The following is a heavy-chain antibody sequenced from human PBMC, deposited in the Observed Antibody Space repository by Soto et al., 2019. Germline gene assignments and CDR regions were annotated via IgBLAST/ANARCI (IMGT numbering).Heavy chain of an antibody. D-gene: IGHD1-26*01. J-gene: IGHJ4*02. CDR1: GSTFTSNG. Sequence: ASVKVSCKVSGSTFTSNGIGWVRQAPGQGLEWLGWISTYNENMDSAPKLEDRLTMTTDRSTTTAYMELRNLRSDDTAVYYCARGHVEIVGATTTLYYFDYWGQGTLVTVSS. CDR3: ARGHVEIVGATTTLYYFDY. V-gene: IGHV1-18*04. CDR2: ISTYNENM.